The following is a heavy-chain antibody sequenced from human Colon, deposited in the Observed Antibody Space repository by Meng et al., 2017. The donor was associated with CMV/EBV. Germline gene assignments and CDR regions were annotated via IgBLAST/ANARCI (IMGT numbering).Heavy chain of an antibody. Sequence: GGYYGSWIRQHPGKGLEWIGYIYYSGSTYYNPSLKSRVTISVDTSKNQFSLKLSSVTAADTAVYYCARESGGYCSGGSCYPGWFDPWGQGTLVTVSS. CDR3: ARESGGYCSGGSCYPGWFDP. J-gene: IGHJ5*02. V-gene: IGHV4-31*02. D-gene: IGHD2-15*01. CDR2: IYYSGST. CDR1: GGYY.